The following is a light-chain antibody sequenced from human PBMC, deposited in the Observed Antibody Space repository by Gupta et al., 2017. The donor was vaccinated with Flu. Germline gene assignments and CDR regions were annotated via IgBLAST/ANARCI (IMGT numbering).Light chain of an antibody. CDR1: QSVLYSSNNKNY. J-gene: IGKJ2*03. V-gene: IGKV4-1*01. CDR3: HQYYSTPHS. CDR2: WAS. Sequence: DIVMTQSPDALAVSLGERATINCKSSQSVLYSSNNKNYLAWYQHKPGQPPKLLIHWASTRESGVPDRFSGSGSGTDFTLTISSLQAEDVAVYYCHQYYSTPHSFGQGTKLEIK.